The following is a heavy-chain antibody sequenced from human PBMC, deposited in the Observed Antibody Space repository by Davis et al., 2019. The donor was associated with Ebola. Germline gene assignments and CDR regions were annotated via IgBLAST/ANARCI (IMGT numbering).Heavy chain of an antibody. CDR1: GFTFSNAW. CDR2: IKSKTHGGTT. V-gene: IGHV3-15*01. Sequence: GESLKISCAASGFTFSNAWMSWVRQAPGKGLEWVGRIKSKTHGGTTDYAAPVKGRFTISRDDSKNTLYLQMNSLRAEDTAVYYCAKGLLRYYYGSGSYRSLQSYYYYGMDVWGQGTTVTVSS. J-gene: IGHJ6*02. CDR3: AKGLLRYYYGSGSYRSLQSYYYYGMDV. D-gene: IGHD3-10*01.